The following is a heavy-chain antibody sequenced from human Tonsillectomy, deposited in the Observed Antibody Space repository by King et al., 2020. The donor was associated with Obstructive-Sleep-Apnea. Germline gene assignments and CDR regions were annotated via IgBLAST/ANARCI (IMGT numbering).Heavy chain of an antibody. CDR1: GGSINSNNYY. V-gene: IGHV4-39*07. CDR2: IYYSGST. D-gene: IGHD6-6*01. Sequence: LQLQESGPGLVKPSETLSLTCSVSGGSINSNNYYWGWIRQPPGKGLEWIGSIYYSGSTYYNPSLKSRVTISIDTSKNQFSLKLSSVTAADTAMYYCTRTTAARSSFDYWGQGTLVTVSS. CDR3: TRTTAARSSFDY. J-gene: IGHJ4*02.